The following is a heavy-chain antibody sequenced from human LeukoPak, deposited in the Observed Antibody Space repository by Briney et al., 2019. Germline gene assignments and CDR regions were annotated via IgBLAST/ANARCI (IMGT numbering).Heavy chain of an antibody. V-gene: IGHV1-2*02. D-gene: IGHD6-13*01. J-gene: IGHJ4*02. CDR3: ARDSSSWYDY. CDR2: ITPDSGGT. Sequence: GASVKVSCKTSGYTFTGYYIHWVRQAPRQGLEWMGWITPDSGGTNYAQKFQGRVTMTRDTSISTAYMELSRLRSDDTAVYYCARDSSSWYDYWGQGTLVTVSS. CDR1: GYTFTGYY.